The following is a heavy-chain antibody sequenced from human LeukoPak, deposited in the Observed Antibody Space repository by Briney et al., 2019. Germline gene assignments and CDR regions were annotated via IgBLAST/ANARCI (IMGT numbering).Heavy chain of an antibody. Sequence: GRSLRLPCAASGFTFSSYGMHWVRQAPGKGLEWVAVIWYDGSNKYYADSVKGRFTISRDNSKNTLYLQMNSLRAEDTAVYYCAKDPNYGSGSYYGYWGQGTLVTVSS. CDR3: AKDPNYGSGSYYGY. V-gene: IGHV3-33*06. J-gene: IGHJ4*02. CDR2: IWYDGSNK. CDR1: GFTFSSYG. D-gene: IGHD3-10*01.